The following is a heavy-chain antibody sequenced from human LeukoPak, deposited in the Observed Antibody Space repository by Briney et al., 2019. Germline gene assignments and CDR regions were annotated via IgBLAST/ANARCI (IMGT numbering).Heavy chain of an antibody. J-gene: IGHJ3*02. CDR3: ARDWWRGLSGSSSDAFDI. D-gene: IGHD1-26*01. CDR2: ISAYNGNT. V-gene: IGHV1-18*01. CDR1: GYTFTSYG. Sequence: ASVKVSCKASGYTFTSYGISWVRQAPGQGLEWMGWISAYNGNTNYAQKLQGRVTMTTDTSTSTAYMELRSLRSDDTAVYYCARDWWRGLSGSSSDAFDIWGQGTMVTVSS.